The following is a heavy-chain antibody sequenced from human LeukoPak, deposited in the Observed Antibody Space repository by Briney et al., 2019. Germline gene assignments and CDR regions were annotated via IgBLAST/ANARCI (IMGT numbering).Heavy chain of an antibody. CDR1: GFTLRTYA. D-gene: IGHD5-12*01. V-gene: IGHV3-23*01. CDR3: AKEYSGYDFDC. Sequence: GGSLRLSCVASGFTLRTYAMSWVRQAPGKGLEWVSAISGSAGFTYYADAVRGRFTVSRDISTNTVFLQVDSLRAGDTAVYYCAKEYSGYDFDCWGQGTLVTVSS. J-gene: IGHJ4*01. CDR2: ISGSAGFT.